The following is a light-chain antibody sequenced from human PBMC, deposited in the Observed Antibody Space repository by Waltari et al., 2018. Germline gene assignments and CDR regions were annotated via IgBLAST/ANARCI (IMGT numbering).Light chain of an antibody. V-gene: IGLV2-11*01. CDR1: SRDVGAYNL. J-gene: IGLJ1*01. CDR2: DVN. CDR3: CSSAGNPYV. Sequence: SALTQPRSVSGSPGQSVTISSTGTSRDVGAYNLVSWYQQRPGQAPNLIIYDVNKRPSGVPDRFSASKSGNTASLTISGLQPEDEADYHCCSSAGNPYVFGTGTEVTVL.